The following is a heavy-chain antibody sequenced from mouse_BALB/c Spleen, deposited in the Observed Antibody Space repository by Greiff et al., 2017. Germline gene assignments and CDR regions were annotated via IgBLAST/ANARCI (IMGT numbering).Heavy chain of an antibody. CDR1: GFTFSSYG. CDR2: ISSGGSYT. J-gene: IGHJ4*01. V-gene: IGHV5-6*01. Sequence: EVMLVESGGDLVKPGGSLKLSCAASGFTFSSYGMSWVRQTPDKRLEWVATISSGGSYTYYPDSVKGRFTISRDNAKNTLYLQMSSLKSEDTAMYYCAIHPEYGNYGDYYAMDYWGQGTSVTVSS. D-gene: IGHD2-10*02. CDR3: AIHPEYGNYGDYYAMDY.